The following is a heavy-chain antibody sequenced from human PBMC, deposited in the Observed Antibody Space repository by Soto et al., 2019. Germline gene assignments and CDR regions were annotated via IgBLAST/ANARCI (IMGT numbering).Heavy chain of an antibody. Sequence: GESLKISCKGSGYSFTSYWISWVRQMPGRGLEGMGRIDPSDSCTNYSPSFQGHVTISADKSTSTAYLQWSSLKASDTAMYYCARHPRYCSGGSCYREDYWGQGTMVTVSS. CDR3: ARHPRYCSGGSCYREDY. CDR1: GYSFTSYW. CDR2: IDPSDSCT. J-gene: IGHJ4*02. V-gene: IGHV5-10-1*01. D-gene: IGHD2-15*01.